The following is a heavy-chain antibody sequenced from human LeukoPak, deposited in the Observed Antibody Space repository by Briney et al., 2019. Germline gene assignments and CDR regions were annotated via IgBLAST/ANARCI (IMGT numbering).Heavy chain of an antibody. CDR1: GFTFSSYA. CDR2: ISYDGSNK. Sequence: QPGRSLRLSCAASGFTFSSYAMHWVRQAPGKGLEWVAVISYDGSNKYYADSVKGRFTISRDNSKNTLYLQMNSLRAEDTAVYYCARIVGSTGDNWFDPWGQGTLVTVSS. CDR3: ARIVGSTGDNWFDP. D-gene: IGHD1-26*01. V-gene: IGHV3-30-3*01. J-gene: IGHJ5*02.